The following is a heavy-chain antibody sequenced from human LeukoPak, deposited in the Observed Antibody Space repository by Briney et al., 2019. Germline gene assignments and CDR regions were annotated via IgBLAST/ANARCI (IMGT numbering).Heavy chain of an antibody. J-gene: IGHJ4*02. Sequence: GASVKVSCKASGYTFTSYYMHWVRQAPGQGLEWMGIINPSGGSTSYAQKFRGRVTVTRDTSTSTVYMELSSLRSEDTAVYYCARDVLLWFGEFGGPGCYFDYWGQGTLVTVSS. D-gene: IGHD3-10*01. CDR1: GYTFTSYY. V-gene: IGHV1-46*01. CDR2: INPSGGST. CDR3: ARDVLLWFGEFGGPGCYFDY.